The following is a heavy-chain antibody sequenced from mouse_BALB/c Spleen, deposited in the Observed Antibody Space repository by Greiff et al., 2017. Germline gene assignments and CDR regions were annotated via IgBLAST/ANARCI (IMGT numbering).Heavy chain of an antibody. J-gene: IGHJ1*01. CDR1: GYAFSSYW. CDR2: IYPGDGDT. D-gene: IGHD5-2*01. CDR3: ARKNSYWYFDV. V-gene: IGHV1-80*01. Sequence: QVQLQQSGAELVRPGSSVKISCKASGYAFSSYWMNWVKQRPGQGLEWIGQIYPGDGDTNYNGKFKGKATLTADKSSSTAYMQLSSLTSEDSAVYFCARKNSYWYFDVWGAGTTVTVSS.